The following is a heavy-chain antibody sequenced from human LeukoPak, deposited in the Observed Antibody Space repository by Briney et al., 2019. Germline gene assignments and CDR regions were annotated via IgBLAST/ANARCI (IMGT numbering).Heavy chain of an antibody. CDR3: ARGPSPEEDCSSTSCSTGVDV. V-gene: IGHV4-39*01. CDR2: IYYSGST. Sequence: AETQSLTCTGSGGSISSSSYYWGGIREPPGKGLEWIGSIYYSGSTYYNPSLKSRVTISVDTSKNQFSLKLSSVPAADTAVYYCARGPSPEEDCSSTSCSTGVDVWGQGTTVTVSS. CDR1: GGSISSSSYY. J-gene: IGHJ6*02. D-gene: IGHD2-2*01.